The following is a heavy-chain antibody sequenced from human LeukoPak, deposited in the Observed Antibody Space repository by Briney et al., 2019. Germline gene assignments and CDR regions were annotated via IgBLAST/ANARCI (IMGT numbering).Heavy chain of an antibody. CDR2: MNPNSGNT. J-gene: IGHJ4*02. V-gene: IGHV1-8*03. CDR3: ARGGWNDEEGGY. CDR1: GYTFTSYD. Sequence: ASVKVSCKASGYTFTSYDINWVRQATGQGLEWMGWMNPNSGNTGYAQKFQGRVTITRNTSISTAYMELSSLRSEDTAVYYCARGGWNDEEGGYWGQGTLVTVSS. D-gene: IGHD1-1*01.